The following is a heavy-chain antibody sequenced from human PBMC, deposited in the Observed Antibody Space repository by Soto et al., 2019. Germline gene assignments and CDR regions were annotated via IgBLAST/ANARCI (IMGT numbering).Heavy chain of an antibody. CDR1: GFIFSNYG. CDR3: ARQVHDYGDSNIDY. J-gene: IGHJ4*02. D-gene: IGHD4-17*01. CDR2: ISYDGSNK. Sequence: QVQLVESGGGVVQPGRSLRLSCAASGFIFSNYGMHWVRQAPGKGLEWVALISYDGSNKYYTDSVKGRFTISRDNSKNTLYLQMNSLRAEDTAVYYCARQVHDYGDSNIDYWGQGTLVTVSS. V-gene: IGHV3-30*03.